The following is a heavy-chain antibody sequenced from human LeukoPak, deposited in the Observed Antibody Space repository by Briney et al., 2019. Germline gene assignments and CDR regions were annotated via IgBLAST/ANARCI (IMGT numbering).Heavy chain of an antibody. Sequence: SETLSLTCTVSGGSISRGSYFWSWIRQPAGKGLEWIGRIYTSGSTSYNPSLKSRVTISLDTSKNQVSLKVRSVTAADTAVYYCARVYGSYGLQYGYSSSWYSTENYYYYYMDVWGKGTTVTVSS. D-gene: IGHD6-13*01. CDR2: IYTSGST. CDR3: ARVYGSYGLQYGYSSSWYSTENYYYYYMDV. CDR1: GGSISRGSYF. V-gene: IGHV4-61*02. J-gene: IGHJ6*03.